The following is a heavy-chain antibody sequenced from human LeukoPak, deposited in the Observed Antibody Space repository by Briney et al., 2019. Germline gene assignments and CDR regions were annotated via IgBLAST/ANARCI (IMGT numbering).Heavy chain of an antibody. CDR1: GYTFTSYD. CDR2: ISAYNGNT. D-gene: IGHD4-17*01. J-gene: IGHJ6*03. CDR3: ARTQDYGGYYMDV. Sequence: GASVKVSCKASGYTFTSYDINWVRQATGQGLEWMGWISAYNGNTNYTQKLQGRVTMTTDTSTSTAYMELRSLRSDDTAVYYCARTQDYGGYYMDVWGKGTTVTVSS. V-gene: IGHV1-18*01.